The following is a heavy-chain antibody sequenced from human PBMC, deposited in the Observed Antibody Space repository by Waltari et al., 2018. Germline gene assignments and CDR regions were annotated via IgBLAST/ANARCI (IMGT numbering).Heavy chain of an antibody. J-gene: IGHJ6*03. CDR2: IMPDISET. V-gene: IGHV1-69*02. D-gene: IGHD3-10*01. Sequence: QVQLVQSGAEAKKPGSSVRVSCRASGGTFSSDSVNWVRQAPGKGLGWMGRIMPDISETKYAVKFQGRITMTADKSAGTVYMEVSSLRSDDTAVYYCAGGDGGYYYYKMDVWGQGTTVTVSS. CDR1: GGTFSSDS. CDR3: AGGDGGYYYYKMDV.